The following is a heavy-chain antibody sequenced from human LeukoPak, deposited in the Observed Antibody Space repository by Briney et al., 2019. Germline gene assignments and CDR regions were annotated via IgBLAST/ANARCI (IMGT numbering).Heavy chain of an antibody. CDR2: IYTSGST. CDR1: GGSISSGSYY. Sequence: SETLSLTCTVSGGSISSGSYYWSRIRQPAGKGLEWIGRIYTSGSTNYNPSLKSRVTISVDTSKNQFSLKLSSVTAADTAVYYCARVGSKDYYDSSGYYYGAFDIWGQGTMVTVSS. D-gene: IGHD3-22*01. J-gene: IGHJ3*02. V-gene: IGHV4-61*02. CDR3: ARVGSKDYYDSSGYYYGAFDI.